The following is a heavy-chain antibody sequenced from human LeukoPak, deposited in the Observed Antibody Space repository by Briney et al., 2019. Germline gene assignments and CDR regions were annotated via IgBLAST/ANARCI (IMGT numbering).Heavy chain of an antibody. Sequence: PSETLSLTCTVSGGSISSSSYYWGWIRQPPGKGLEWIGSIYYSGSTYYNPSLKSRVTISVDTSKNQFSLELISVTAADTAVYYCASYVPYYFDYWGQGTLVTVSS. CDR2: IYYSGST. D-gene: IGHD2-2*01. CDR1: GGSISSSSYY. CDR3: ASYVPYYFDY. V-gene: IGHV4-39*07. J-gene: IGHJ4*02.